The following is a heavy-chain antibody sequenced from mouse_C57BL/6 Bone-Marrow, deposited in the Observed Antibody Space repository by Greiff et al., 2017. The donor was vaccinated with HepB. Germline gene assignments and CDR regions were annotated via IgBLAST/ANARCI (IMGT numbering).Heavy chain of an antibody. CDR3: ARNTTVVAFDV. V-gene: IGHV1-19*01. J-gene: IGHJ1*03. D-gene: IGHD1-1*01. CDR2: INPYNGGT. Sequence: VQLKQSGPVLVKPGASVKMSCKASGYTFTDYYMNWVKQSHGKSLEWIGVINPYNGGTSYNQKFKGKATLTVDKSSSTAYMELNSLTSEDSAVYYCARNTTVVAFDVWGTGTTVTVSS. CDR1: GYTFTDYY.